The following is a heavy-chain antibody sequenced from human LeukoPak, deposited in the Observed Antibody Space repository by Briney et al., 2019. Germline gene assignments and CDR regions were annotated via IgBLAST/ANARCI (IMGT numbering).Heavy chain of an antibody. D-gene: IGHD2/OR15-2a*01. CDR3: ASFHDDAFDI. CDR1: GFTFSSYA. V-gene: IGHV3-64*01. J-gene: IGHJ3*02. Sequence: PVGSLRLSCAASGFTFSSYAMHWVRQAPGKGLEYVSAISSNGGSTYYANSVKGRFTISRDNSKNTLYLQMGSLRAEDMAVYYCASFHDDAFDIWGQGTMVTVSS. CDR2: ISSNGGST.